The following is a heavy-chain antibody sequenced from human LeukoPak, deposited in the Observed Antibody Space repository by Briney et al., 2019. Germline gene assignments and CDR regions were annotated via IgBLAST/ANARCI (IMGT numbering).Heavy chain of an antibody. D-gene: IGHD3-3*01. J-gene: IGHJ4*02. V-gene: IGHV1-18*01. Sequence: GASVKVSCKASGYTFTSYGISWVRQAPGQGLEWMGWISAYNGNTNYAQKLQGRVTMTIDTSTSTAYMELRSLRSDDTAVYYCARVRGGDFWGGPHYWGQGTLVTVSS. CDR3: ARVRGGDFWGGPHY. CDR1: GYTFTSYG. CDR2: ISAYNGNT.